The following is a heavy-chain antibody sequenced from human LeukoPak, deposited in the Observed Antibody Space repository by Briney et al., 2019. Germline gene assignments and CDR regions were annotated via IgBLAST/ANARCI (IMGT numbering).Heavy chain of an antibody. V-gene: IGHV1-69*06. J-gene: IGHJ4*02. CDR3: ARALRYFDAIDY. CDR1: GGTFSSYA. Sequence: SVKVSCKASGGTFSSYAISWVRQAPGQGLEWMGGIIPIFGTANYAQKFQGRVTITADKSTSTAYMELSSLRAEDTAVYYCARALRYFDAIDYWGQGTLVTVSS. CDR2: IIPIFGTA. D-gene: IGHD3-9*01.